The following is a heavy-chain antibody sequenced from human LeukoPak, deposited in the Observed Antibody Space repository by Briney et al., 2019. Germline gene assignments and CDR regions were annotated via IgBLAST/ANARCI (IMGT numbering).Heavy chain of an antibody. D-gene: IGHD1-26*01. V-gene: IGHV4-59*01. CDR1: GGSISSYY. Sequence: PSETLSLTCTVSGGSISSYYWSWIRQPPGKGLEWIGYIYYSGSTNYNPSLKSRVTISVDTSKNQFSLKLSSVTAADTAVYYCARGSDEWELLRTAGFDYWGQGTLVTVSS. CDR2: IYYSGST. J-gene: IGHJ4*02. CDR3: ARGSDEWELLRTAGFDY.